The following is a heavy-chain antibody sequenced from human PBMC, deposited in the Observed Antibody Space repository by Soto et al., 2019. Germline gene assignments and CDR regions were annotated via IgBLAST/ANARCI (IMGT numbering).Heavy chain of an antibody. J-gene: IGHJ6*02. V-gene: IGHV4-4*02. D-gene: IGHD3-10*01. CDR2: VYHSGSS. CDR3: ASATRRITMVRGVIYYGMDV. Sequence: SESLCLNCAVSGGAISSSNWWSWVRQAPGKGLEWIGEVYHSGSSNYNPSLKSRLTMSVDKSKNQFSLKLSSVTAADTAVYYCASATRRITMVRGVIYYGMDVWGQGTTVTVS. CDR1: GGAISSSNW.